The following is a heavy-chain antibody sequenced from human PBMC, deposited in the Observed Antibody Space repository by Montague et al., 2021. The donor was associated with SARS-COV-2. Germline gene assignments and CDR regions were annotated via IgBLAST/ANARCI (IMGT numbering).Heavy chain of an antibody. D-gene: IGHD3-10*01. CDR2: INYSGRT. CDR3: ARTYGSGRGDAFDS. CDR1: DGSVSSSTYL. J-gene: IGHJ3*01. Sequence: SETLSLTCTVSDGSVSSSTYLWGWIRQPPGKGLEWIGSINYSGRTHSKPSHMSRVTISVDTSKNQFSLKLTSVTAADMAIYYCARTYGSGRGDAFDSWGQGTMVIVST. V-gene: IGHV4-39*01.